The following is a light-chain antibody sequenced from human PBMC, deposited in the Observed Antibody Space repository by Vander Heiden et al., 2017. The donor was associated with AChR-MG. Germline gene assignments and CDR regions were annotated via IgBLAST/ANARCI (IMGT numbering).Light chain of an antibody. J-gene: IGLJ2*01. CDR1: SLRSYY. CDR3: NSRDSSGNHQVV. Sequence: SSELTQDPAVSVALGQTVRITCQGDSLRSYYASWYQQKPGQAPVLVIYGKNNRPSGIPDRFSGCSSGNTASLTITGAQAEDEADYYCNSRDSSGNHQVVFGGGTKLTVL. CDR2: GKN. V-gene: IGLV3-19*01.